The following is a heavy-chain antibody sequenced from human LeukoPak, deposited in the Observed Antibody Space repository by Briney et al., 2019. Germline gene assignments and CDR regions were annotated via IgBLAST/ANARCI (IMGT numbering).Heavy chain of an antibody. J-gene: IGHJ3*02. D-gene: IGHD3-10*01. CDR1: GFTFSSYS. V-gene: IGHV3-21*01. Sequence: GGSLRLSCAASGFTFSSYSMNWARQAPGKGLEWVSSISSSSSYIYYADSVKGRFTISRDNAKNSLYLQMNSLRAEDTAVYYCARDPQEGNAFDIWGQGTMVTVSS. CDR3: ARDPQEGNAFDI. CDR2: ISSSSSYI.